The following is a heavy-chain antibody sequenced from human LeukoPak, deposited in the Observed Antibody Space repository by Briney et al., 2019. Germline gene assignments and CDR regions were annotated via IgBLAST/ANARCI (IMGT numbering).Heavy chain of an antibody. Sequence: KPSQTPSLTCTVSGGSISSGNYYWSWMRQPAGKELEWIGRIYISGSTNYNPSLKSRVTISVDTSKNQFSLNLNSVTAADTAVYYCARGDGSARAFDTWGQGTMVTVSS. CDR1: GGSISSGNYY. J-gene: IGHJ3*02. D-gene: IGHD3-10*01. V-gene: IGHV4-61*02. CDR3: ARGDGSARAFDT. CDR2: IYISGST.